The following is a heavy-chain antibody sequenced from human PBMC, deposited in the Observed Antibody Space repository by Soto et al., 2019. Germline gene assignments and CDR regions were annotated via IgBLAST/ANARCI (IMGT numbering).Heavy chain of an antibody. CDR1: GGTFSSYA. D-gene: IGHD6-13*01. Sequence: QVQLVQSGAEVKKPGSSVKVSCKASGGTFSSYAISWVRQAPGQGLAWMGGIIPIFGTANYAQKFQGRVTITADESTSTAYMELSSLRSEDTAVYYCARDGNRIAAAATVLYYYYGMDVWGQGTTVTVSS. CDR3: ARDGNRIAAAATVLYYYYGMDV. J-gene: IGHJ6*02. V-gene: IGHV1-69*01. CDR2: IIPIFGTA.